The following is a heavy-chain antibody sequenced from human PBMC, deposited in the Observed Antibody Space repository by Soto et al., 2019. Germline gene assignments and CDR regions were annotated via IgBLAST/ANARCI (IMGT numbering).Heavy chain of an antibody. CDR1: GFTFSSHN. V-gene: IGHV3-21*02. CDR3: ARELSFMIRAYN. D-gene: IGHD3-10*01. Sequence: EVQLVESGGGLVKPGGSLRLSCAASGFTFSSHNIYWFRQPPGKGLEWVSSIGTSDGSTFYADSVRGRFTISKDNAKNSVYLQMDSLRAEDTAIYHCARELSFMIRAYNWGQGTLVTVSS. CDR2: IGTSDGST. J-gene: IGHJ4*02.